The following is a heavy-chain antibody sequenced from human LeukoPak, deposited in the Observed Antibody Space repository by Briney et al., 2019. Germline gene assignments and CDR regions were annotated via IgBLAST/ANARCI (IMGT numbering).Heavy chain of an antibody. V-gene: IGHV1-2*02. CDR3: ARGGIVVVPADFDY. J-gene: IGHJ4*02. D-gene: IGHD2-2*01. CDR1: GYTFTGYY. Sequence: GASVTVSCKASGYTFTGYYMHWVRQAPGQGLEWMGWINPNSGGTNYAQKFQGRVTMTRDTSISTAYMELSRLRSDDTAVYYCARGGIVVVPADFDYWGQGTLVTVSS. CDR2: INPNSGGT.